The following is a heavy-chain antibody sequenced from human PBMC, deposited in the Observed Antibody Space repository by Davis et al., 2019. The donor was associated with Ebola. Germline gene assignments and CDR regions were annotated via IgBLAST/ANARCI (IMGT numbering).Heavy chain of an antibody. CDR3: AKTLKGSHYPDSFDV. CDR2: VDASGIFT. J-gene: IGHJ3*01. D-gene: IGHD3-10*01. V-gene: IGHV3-23*05. Sequence: GESLKISCAASGFSFSRYAVTWVRQAPGRGLEWVSSVDASGIFTYYGDSVKGRFTISRDNSKNTLYLQMNSLRADDTAVYYCAKTLKGSHYPDSFDVWGQGTMVTVSS. CDR1: GFSFSRYA.